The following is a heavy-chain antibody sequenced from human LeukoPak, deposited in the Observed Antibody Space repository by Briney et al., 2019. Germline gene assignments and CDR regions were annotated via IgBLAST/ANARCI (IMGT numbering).Heavy chain of an antibody. Sequence: SETLSLTCTVSGGSLSSGGYYWSWIRQHPGKGLEWIGYIYYSGSTYYNPSLKSRVTISVDTSKNQFSLKLSSVTAADTAVYYCARDHVAAAGTRSRYYYYGMDVWGQGTTVTVSS. J-gene: IGHJ6*02. CDR1: GGSLSSGGYY. V-gene: IGHV4-31*03. D-gene: IGHD6-13*01. CDR3: ARDHVAAAGTRSRYYYYGMDV. CDR2: IYYSGST.